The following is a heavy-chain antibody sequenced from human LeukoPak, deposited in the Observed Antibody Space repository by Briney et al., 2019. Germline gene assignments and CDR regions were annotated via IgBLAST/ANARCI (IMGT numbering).Heavy chain of an antibody. Sequence: GGSLRLSCAVSGFTFTDYAMNWFRQAPGKGLEWLSYISRSSDTIYYADSVKGRFTISRDNAKSSLFLQMNTLRAEDTAVYYCAREGAPWGQGTLVTVSP. CDR3: AREGAP. V-gene: IGHV3-48*01. J-gene: IGHJ4*02. CDR1: GFTFTDYA. CDR2: ISRSSDTI. D-gene: IGHD1-26*01.